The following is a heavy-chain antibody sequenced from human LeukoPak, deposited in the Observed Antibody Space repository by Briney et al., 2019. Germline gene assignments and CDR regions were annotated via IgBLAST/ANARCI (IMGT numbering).Heavy chain of an antibody. Sequence: AGGSLRLSCAASGFTFSSYSMNWVRQAPGKGLEWVSYISSSGSTIYYADSVKGRFTISRDNAKNSLYLQMNSLRAEDTAVYYCARVTPGGATWNSLDYWSQGTLVTVSS. CDR3: ARVTPGGATWNSLDY. J-gene: IGHJ4*02. CDR2: ISSSGSTI. CDR1: GFTFSSYS. D-gene: IGHD1-26*01. V-gene: IGHV3-48*04.